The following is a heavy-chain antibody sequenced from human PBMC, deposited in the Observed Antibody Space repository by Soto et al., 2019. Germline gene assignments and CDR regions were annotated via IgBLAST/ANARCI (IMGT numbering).Heavy chain of an antibody. V-gene: IGHV3-11*06. Sequence: PGGSLRLSCVASGFTSNDYYMSWIRQAPGKGLEWISYISSSGSYTRYADSVKGRFTISGDKAKNSVYLHINSLRADDTAVYYCAREIRDGYKFYFDFWGLGTLVTVSS. CDR1: GFTSNDYY. CDR2: ISSSGSYT. CDR3: AREIRDGYKFYFDF. D-gene: IGHD5-12*01. J-gene: IGHJ4*02.